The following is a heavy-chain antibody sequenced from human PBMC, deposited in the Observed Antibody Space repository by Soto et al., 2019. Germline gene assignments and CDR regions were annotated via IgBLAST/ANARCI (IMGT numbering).Heavy chain of an antibody. CDR3: VRDHGGLDP. J-gene: IGHJ5*02. CDR1: RGSVSCNNAA. CDR2: TYYRSKWYT. V-gene: IGHV6-1*01. Sequence: QTLSLTRSLSRGSVSCNNAALKWVRQSPSRGLEWLGRTYYRSKWYTDYAVSVKSRTTINPDTSKNQFSLHLNSVTPDDTAVYYCVRDHGGLDPWGQGTLVTVSS. D-gene: IGHD3-10*01.